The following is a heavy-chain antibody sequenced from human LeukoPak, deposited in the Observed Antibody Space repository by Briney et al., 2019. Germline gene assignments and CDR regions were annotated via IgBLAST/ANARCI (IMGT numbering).Heavy chain of an antibody. CDR2: IYDSGST. J-gene: IGHJ4*02. D-gene: IGHD3-16*02. CDR3: ARDAGAYGITFGGVIASHYFDY. CDR1: GGSINSYY. Sequence: SETLSLTCTVSGGSINSYYWSWIRQPPGKGLEWIGYIYDSGSTNYNPSLKSRVTISVDTSKNQFSLKLSSVTAADTAVYNCARDAGAYGITFGGVIASHYFDYWGQGTLVTVSS. V-gene: IGHV4-59*12.